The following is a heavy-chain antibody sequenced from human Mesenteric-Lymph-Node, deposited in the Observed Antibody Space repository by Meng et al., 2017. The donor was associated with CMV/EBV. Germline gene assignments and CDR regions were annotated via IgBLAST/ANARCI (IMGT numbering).Heavy chain of an antibody. D-gene: IGHD2-2*01. V-gene: IGHV4-31*03. CDR2: IYYSGST. J-gene: IGHJ6*02. CDR3: ARGARGYCSSTSCPYYYYGMDV. CDR1: GGSISSGGYY. Sequence: LRLSCTVSGGSISSGGYYWSWIRQHPGKGLEWIGYIYYSGSTYYNPSLKSRVTISVDTSKNQFSLKLSSVTAADTAVYYCARGARGYCSSTSCPYYYYGMDVWGQGTTVTVSS.